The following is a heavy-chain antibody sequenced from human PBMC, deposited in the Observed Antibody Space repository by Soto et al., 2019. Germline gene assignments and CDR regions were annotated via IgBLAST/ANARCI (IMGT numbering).Heavy chain of an antibody. D-gene: IGHD3-9*01. J-gene: IGHJ4*02. CDR3: ARDYDILTGPEYYFDY. CDR2: IIPILGIA. Sequence: AASVKVSCKASGGTFSSYTISWVRQAPGQGLEWMGRIIPILGIANYAQKFQGRVTITADKSTSTAYMELSSLRSEDTAVYYCARDYDILTGPEYYFDYWGQGTLVTVSS. V-gene: IGHV1-69*04. CDR1: GGTFSSYT.